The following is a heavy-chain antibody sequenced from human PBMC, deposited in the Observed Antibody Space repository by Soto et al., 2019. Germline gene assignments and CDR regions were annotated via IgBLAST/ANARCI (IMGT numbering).Heavy chain of an antibody. V-gene: IGHV3-21*01. CDR1: GFTFSSYS. CDR2: ISSSSSYI. D-gene: IGHD3-22*01. J-gene: IGHJ4*02. CDR3: ARVRSLSSGYYIPFDY. Sequence: GGSLRLSCAASGFTFSSYSMNWVRQAPGKGLEWVSSISSSSSYIYYADSVKGRFTISRDNAKNSLYLQMNSLRAEDTAVYYCARVRSLSSGYYIPFDYWGQGTLVTVSS.